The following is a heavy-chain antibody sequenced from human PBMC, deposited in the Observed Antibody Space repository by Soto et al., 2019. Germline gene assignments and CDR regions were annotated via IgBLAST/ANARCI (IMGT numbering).Heavy chain of an antibody. J-gene: IGHJ4*02. Sequence: QVQLVQSGAEVKMPESSVQVSCKASGGTFTSHAISWVRQAPGQGLEWMGVIIPFFGTANYAQKFQGRVTITADESTSTAYMELSSLRSEDTAVYYCATAANYFDYWGQGTLVTVSS. CDR2: IIPFFGTA. D-gene: IGHD2-15*01. CDR3: ATAANYFDY. V-gene: IGHV1-69*01. CDR1: GGTFTSHA.